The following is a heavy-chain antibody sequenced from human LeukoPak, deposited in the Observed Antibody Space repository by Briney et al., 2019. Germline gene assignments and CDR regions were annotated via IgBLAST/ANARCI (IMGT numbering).Heavy chain of an antibody. Sequence: PGGSLRLSCAASGFTFSSYGMSWVRQAPGKGLEWVSAISGSGGSTYYADSVKGRFTISRDNSRNTLYLQVNSLRAEDTAIYYCAKDKLISYSSPPYYFDYWGQGSLVTVSS. CDR2: ISGSGGST. D-gene: IGHD6-13*01. J-gene: IGHJ4*02. V-gene: IGHV3-23*01. CDR1: GFTFSSYG. CDR3: AKDKLISYSSPPYYFDY.